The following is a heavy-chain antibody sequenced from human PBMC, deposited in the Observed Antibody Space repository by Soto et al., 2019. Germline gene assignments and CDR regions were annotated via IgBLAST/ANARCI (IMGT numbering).Heavy chain of an antibody. CDR2: IYYSGTT. CDR1: GGSISSYY. V-gene: IGHV4-59*08. Sequence: SETLSLTCTVSGGSISSYYWSWIRQPPGKGLEWIGYIYYSGTTNYNPSLKSRVTISVDTSKNQFSLKLTSVTAADTAVYYCARIAPLTFYYYYYMDVWRKGTTVTVSS. D-gene: IGHD6-6*01. CDR3: ARIAPLTFYYYYYMDV. J-gene: IGHJ6*03.